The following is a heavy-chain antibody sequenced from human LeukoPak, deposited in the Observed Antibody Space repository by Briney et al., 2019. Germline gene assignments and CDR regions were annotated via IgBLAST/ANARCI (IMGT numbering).Heavy chain of an antibody. CDR1: GYTFTGYY. V-gene: IGHV1-2*02. D-gene: IGHD3-22*01. Sequence: ASVKVSCKASGYTFTGYYMHWVRQAPGQGLEWMGWINPNSGGTNYAQKFQGRATMTRDTSISTAYMELSRLRSDDTAVYYCARVSMIVVTHFDYWGQGTLVTVSS. J-gene: IGHJ4*02. CDR3: ARVSMIVVTHFDY. CDR2: INPNSGGT.